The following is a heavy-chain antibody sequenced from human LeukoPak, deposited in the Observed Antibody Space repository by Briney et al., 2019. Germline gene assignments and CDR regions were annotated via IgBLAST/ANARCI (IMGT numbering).Heavy chain of an antibody. D-gene: IGHD1-1*01. CDR3: AGSDTTGYPPREWDYWYFDL. J-gene: IGHJ2*01. CDR2: ISSGSTYI. CDR1: EFTFSTYS. Sequence: KAGGSLRLSCADSEFTFSTYSMNWVRQAPGKGLEWVSPISSGSTYIYYADSVKGRFTISRDNAKNSLYLQMNSLRAEDTAVYYCAGSDTTGYPPREWDYWYFDLWGRGTLVTVSS. V-gene: IGHV3-21*01.